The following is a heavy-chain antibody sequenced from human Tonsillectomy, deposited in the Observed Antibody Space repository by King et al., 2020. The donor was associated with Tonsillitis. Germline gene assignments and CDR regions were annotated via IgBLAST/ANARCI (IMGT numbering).Heavy chain of an antibody. V-gene: IGHV3-30*18. J-gene: IGHJ3*02. CDR2: ISYDGSNE. Sequence: VQLVESGGGVVQPGRSLRLSCAASGFTFSTFGMHWVRQAPGKGLEWVAVISYDGSNEYNADSMKGRFTISRDNSKNTLYLQMNSLRAEDTAVYYCAKDLETYCSSTSCYTDDAFDMWGQGTMVTVSP. CDR3: AKDLETYCSSTSCYTDDAFDM. CDR1: GFTFSTFG. D-gene: IGHD2-2*02.